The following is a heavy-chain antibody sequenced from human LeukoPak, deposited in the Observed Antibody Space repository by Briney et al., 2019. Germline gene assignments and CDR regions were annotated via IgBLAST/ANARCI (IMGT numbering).Heavy chain of an antibody. CDR2: TIPIFGAT. Sequence: SVKVSCKASGGTFSGHAISWVRQAPGQGLEWMGGTIPIFGATNYTQRFQGRITITTDESTTTAYMELTSLRSEDTAVYFCAGGDPFNYYMDVWGKGTSVTVSS. V-gene: IGHV1-69*05. D-gene: IGHD4-17*01. J-gene: IGHJ6*03. CDR3: AGGDPFNYYMDV. CDR1: GGTFSGHA.